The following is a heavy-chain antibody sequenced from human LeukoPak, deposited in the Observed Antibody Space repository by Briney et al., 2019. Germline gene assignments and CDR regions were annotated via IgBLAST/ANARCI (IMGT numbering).Heavy chain of an antibody. CDR1: GFTLSTYG. CDR3: ARSSYSSSSSV. V-gene: IGHV3-33*01. J-gene: IGHJ3*01. CDR2: IWYDGTNR. D-gene: IGHD6-6*01. Sequence: GGSLRLSCVASGFTLSTYGMHWVRQAPGKGLEWVAVIWYDGTNRYYVDSVKGRFTISRDNSKNTLFLQLNSLRAEDTAVYYCARSSYSSSSSVWGQGTMVTVSS.